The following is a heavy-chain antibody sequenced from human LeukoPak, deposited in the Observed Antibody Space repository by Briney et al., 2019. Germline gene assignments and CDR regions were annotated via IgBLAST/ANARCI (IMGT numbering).Heavy chain of an antibody. CDR3: AKEGGYYGMDV. V-gene: IGHV3-30*02. CDR2: IRYDGSSK. CDR1: GFTFSSYG. J-gene: IGHJ6*02. D-gene: IGHD3-16*01. Sequence: GSLRLSCAASGFTFSSYGMHWVRQAPGKGLEWVAFIRYDGSSKYYADSVKGRFTISRDNAKNSLYLQMNSLRAEDTALYYCAKEGGYYGMDVWGQGTTVTVSS.